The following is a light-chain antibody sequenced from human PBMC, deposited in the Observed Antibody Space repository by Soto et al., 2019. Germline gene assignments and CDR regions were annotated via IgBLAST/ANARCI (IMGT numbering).Light chain of an antibody. CDR3: QQYNSNLFT. V-gene: IGKV3-15*01. CDR2: GAS. J-gene: IGKJ3*01. Sequence: EIVMTQSPATLSVSPGERATLSCRASQSVSSNLAWYQQKPGQAPRLLIYGASTRATGIPARFSGSGSGTEFTLTISSLQSEDFATYYCQQYNSNLFTFGPGTKVGIK. CDR1: QSVSSN.